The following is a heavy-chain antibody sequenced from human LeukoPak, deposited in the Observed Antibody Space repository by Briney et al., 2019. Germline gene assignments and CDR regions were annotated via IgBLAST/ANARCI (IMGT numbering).Heavy chain of an antibody. CDR3: ARRVVKEGYFDY. J-gene: IGHJ4*02. CDR1: GGTFSSYA. V-gene: IGHV1-69*13. D-gene: IGHD4-23*01. CDR2: IIPIFGTA. Sequence: ASVKVSCKASGGTFSSYAVSWVRQAPGQGLEWMGGIIPIFGTANYAQKFQGRVTITVDESTSTAYMELSSLRSEDTAVYYCARRVVKEGYFDYWGQGTLVTVSS.